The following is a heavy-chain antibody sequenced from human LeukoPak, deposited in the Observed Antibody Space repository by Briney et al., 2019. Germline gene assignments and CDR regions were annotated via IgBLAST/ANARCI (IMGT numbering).Heavy chain of an antibody. CDR3: ARGPLRFLEWFTRGFDP. CDR2: INHSGST. V-gene: IGHV4-34*01. D-gene: IGHD3-3*01. Sequence: SETLSLTCAVYGGSLSGYYWSWIRQPPGKGLEWIGEINHSGSTNYNPSLKSRVTISVDTSKNQFSLKLSSVTAADTAVYYCARGPLRFLEWFTRGFDPWGQGTLVTVSS. CDR1: GGSLSGYY. J-gene: IGHJ5*02.